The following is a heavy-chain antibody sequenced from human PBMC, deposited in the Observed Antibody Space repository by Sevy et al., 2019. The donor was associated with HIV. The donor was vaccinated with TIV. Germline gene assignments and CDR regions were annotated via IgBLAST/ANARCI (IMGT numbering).Heavy chain of an antibody. Sequence: GGSLRLSCAASGFSFSDYYMTRIRQAPGKGLEWVSYISSGGDTIYYADSVKGRFTISRDNTKNSLYLQMNSLRGEDTAVYYCARDRESLIAVRPLLDYWGQGTLVTVSS. CDR1: GFSFSDYY. D-gene: IGHD6-6*01. J-gene: IGHJ4*02. CDR2: ISSGGDTI. V-gene: IGHV3-11*01. CDR3: ARDRESLIAVRPLLDY.